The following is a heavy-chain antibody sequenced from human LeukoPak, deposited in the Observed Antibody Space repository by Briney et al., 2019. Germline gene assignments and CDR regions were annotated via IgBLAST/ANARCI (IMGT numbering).Heavy chain of an antibody. D-gene: IGHD3-10*01. CDR1: GFTVSNNY. Sequence: GGSLRLSCAASGFTVSNNYMSWVRQAPGKGLEWVSVIYTDGTTYYADSVKGQFTISRDNSKNTLYLQMNSLRAEDTAVYYCARWRVPGYFDYWGQGALVTVFS. V-gene: IGHV3-66*02. CDR2: IYTDGTT. J-gene: IGHJ4*02. CDR3: ARWRVPGYFDY.